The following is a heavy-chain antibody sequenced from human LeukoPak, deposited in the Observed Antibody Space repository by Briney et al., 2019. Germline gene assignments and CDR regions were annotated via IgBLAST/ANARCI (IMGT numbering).Heavy chain of an antibody. D-gene: IGHD2-21*01. V-gene: IGHV3-48*03. CDR3: ARNGGGPDY. CDR1: GFTFTSYE. Sequence: GGSLRLSYTASGFTFTSYEFYCVRQAPGKGLEWISYISTSGSGQQNADSVKGRFTISRDNAKNALYLQMNSLRAEDTGVYYCARNGGGPDYWGLGTLVTVSS. J-gene: IGHJ4*02. CDR2: ISTSGSGQ.